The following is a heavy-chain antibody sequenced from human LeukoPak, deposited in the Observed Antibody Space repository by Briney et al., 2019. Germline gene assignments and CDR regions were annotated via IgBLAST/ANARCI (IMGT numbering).Heavy chain of an antibody. Sequence: GGSLRLSCTASGFIFNDIWMSWVRQAPGEGLEWVANIRQDGSAKNYVDSVKGRFTISRDNAKKSLYLLMNGLTAEDTAVYYCAPPPIAATGNWGQGTLVTVSS. J-gene: IGHJ4*02. V-gene: IGHV3-7*01. CDR3: APPPIAATGN. CDR1: GFIFNDIW. CDR2: IRQDGSAK. D-gene: IGHD5-12*01.